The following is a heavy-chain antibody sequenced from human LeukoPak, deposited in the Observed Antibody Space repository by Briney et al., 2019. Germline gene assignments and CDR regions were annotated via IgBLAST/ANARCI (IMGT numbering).Heavy chain of an antibody. D-gene: IGHD3-9*01. CDR1: GGSISSGGYS. V-gene: IGHV4-30-2*01. Sequence: SETLSLTCAVSGGSISSGGYSWSWIRQPPGKGLEWIGYIYHSGSTYYNPSLKSRVTISVDRSKNQFSLKLSSVTAADTAVYYCARGFDGYLDYWGQGTLVTVSS. J-gene: IGHJ4*02. CDR2: IYHSGST. CDR3: ARGFDGYLDY.